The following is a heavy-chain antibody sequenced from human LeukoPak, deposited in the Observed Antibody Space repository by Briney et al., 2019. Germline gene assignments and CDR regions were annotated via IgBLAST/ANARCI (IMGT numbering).Heavy chain of an antibody. D-gene: IGHD1-26*01. Sequence: GGSLRLSCGASGFSFSDHYMDWVRQAPGKGLEWVGRGRNKANSYTTKYAASVQGRFTISRDDSKNSLYLQMTSLKTEDTAVYYCAKDPIFSGSYGVFHYWGLGTLVTVSS. CDR2: GRNKANSYTT. CDR3: AKDPIFSGSYGVFHY. CDR1: GFSFSDHY. V-gene: IGHV3-72*01. J-gene: IGHJ4*02.